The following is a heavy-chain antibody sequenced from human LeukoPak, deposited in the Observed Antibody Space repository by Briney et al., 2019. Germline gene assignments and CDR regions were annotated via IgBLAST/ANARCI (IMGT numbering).Heavy chain of an antibody. CDR2: ISGSGGST. CDR3: AKDVTYYYDSSGLDY. Sequence: PGGSLRLSCAASGFTFSSYAMSWVRQAPGKGLEWISAISGSGGSTYYADSVKGRFTISRDNSKNTLYLQMNSLRAEDTAVYYCAKDVTYYYDSSGLDYWGQGTLVTVSS. J-gene: IGHJ4*02. D-gene: IGHD3-22*01. CDR1: GFTFSSYA. V-gene: IGHV3-23*01.